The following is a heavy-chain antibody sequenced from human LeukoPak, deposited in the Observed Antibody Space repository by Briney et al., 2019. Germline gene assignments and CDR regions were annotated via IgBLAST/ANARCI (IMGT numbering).Heavy chain of an antibody. V-gene: IGHV1-69*05. Sequence: SVKVSCKASGYTFTSYGISWVQQAPGQGLEWMGGIIPIFGTANYAQKFQGRVTITTDESTSTAYMELSSLRSEDTAVYYCARDFVGGYFDYWGQGTLVTVSS. J-gene: IGHJ4*02. CDR1: GYTFTSYG. CDR3: ARDFVGGYFDY. D-gene: IGHD2-15*01. CDR2: IIPIFGTA.